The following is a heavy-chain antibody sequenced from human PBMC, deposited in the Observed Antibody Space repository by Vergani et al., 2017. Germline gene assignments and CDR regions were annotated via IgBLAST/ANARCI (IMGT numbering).Heavy chain of an antibody. V-gene: IGHV2-5*02. CDR1: GFSLSTSGVG. Sequence: QITLKESGPTLVKPTQTLTLTCTFSGFSLSTSGVGVGWIRQPPGKALEWLALIYWDDDKRYSPSLKSRLTITKDTSKNQVVLTMTNMDPVDTATYYSAHHYGDYIGCWFDPWGQGTLVTVSS. D-gene: IGHD4-17*01. CDR3: AHHYGDYIGCWFDP. CDR2: IYWDDDK. J-gene: IGHJ5*02.